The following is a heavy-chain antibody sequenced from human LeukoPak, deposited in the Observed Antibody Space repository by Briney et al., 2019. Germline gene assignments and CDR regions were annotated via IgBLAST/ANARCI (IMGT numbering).Heavy chain of an antibody. D-gene: IGHD6-19*01. Sequence: GGSLRLSCAASGFTFSGYAMSWVRQSPGKGLEWVSAISGGGGTTYYAYYADSVKGRFTISRDNSKNTLYLQVNSLRAADTAIYYCAKDRRYSSGLGAFEYWGQGTLVTVSS. V-gene: IGHV3-23*01. CDR1: GFTFSGYA. J-gene: IGHJ4*02. CDR3: AKDRRYSSGLGAFEY. CDR2: ISGGGGTTYYA.